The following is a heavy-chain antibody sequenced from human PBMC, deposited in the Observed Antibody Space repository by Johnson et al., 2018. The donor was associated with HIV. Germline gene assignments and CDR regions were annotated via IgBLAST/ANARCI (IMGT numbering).Heavy chain of an antibody. CDR1: GFTFNSYG. CDR2: IWYDGSNK. Sequence: QVRLVESGGGVVQPGRSLRLSCAASGFTFNSYGMHWVRQAPGKGLEWVAVIWYDGSNKYYADSVKGRFTISRDNSKNTLYLQMNSLRAEDTAVYYCAREGFWGSGSYYNPDAFDIWGQGTMVTVSS. J-gene: IGHJ3*02. D-gene: IGHD3-10*01. V-gene: IGHV3-30*19. CDR3: AREGFWGSGSYYNPDAFDI.